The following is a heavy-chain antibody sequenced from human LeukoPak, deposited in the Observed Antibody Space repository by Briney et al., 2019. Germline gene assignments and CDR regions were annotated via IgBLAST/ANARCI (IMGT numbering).Heavy chain of an antibody. V-gene: IGHV1-18*01. Sequence: VASVKVSCKASGYTFTSYGISWVRQAPGQGLEWMGWISAYNGNTNNAQKLQGRVTMTTDTPTSTAYMELRSLRSDDTAVYYCARDYGGYYDSSGYPPPGYWGQGTLVTVSS. J-gene: IGHJ4*02. CDR1: GYTFTSYG. CDR3: ARDYGGYYDSSGYPPPGY. CDR2: ISAYNGNT. D-gene: IGHD3-22*01.